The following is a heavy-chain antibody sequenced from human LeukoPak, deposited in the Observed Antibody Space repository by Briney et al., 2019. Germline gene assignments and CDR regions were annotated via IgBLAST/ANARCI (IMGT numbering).Heavy chain of an antibody. CDR1: GGSISSYY. CDR2: IYYSGST. Sequence: SETLSLTCTVSGGSISSYYWSWIRQPPGKGLEWIGYIYYSGSTNYNPSLKSRVTISVDTSKNQFSLKLSSVTAADTAVYYCAGGDYYDSSGSLAYWGQGTLVTVSS. D-gene: IGHD3-22*01. J-gene: IGHJ4*02. V-gene: IGHV4-59*08. CDR3: AGGDYYDSSGSLAY.